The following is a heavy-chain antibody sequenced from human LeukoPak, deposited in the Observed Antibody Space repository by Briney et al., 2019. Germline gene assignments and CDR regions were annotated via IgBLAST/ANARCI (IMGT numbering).Heavy chain of an antibody. Sequence: GAXVKVSCKASGYTFTSYYMHWVRQAPGQGLEWMGVINPSGTTTNYAQKFQGRVTLTRDTSTSTVYMELSSLRSEDTAVYYCARSIHPYYFDYWGQGTLVTVSS. D-gene: IGHD5-18*01. CDR3: ARSIHPYYFDY. J-gene: IGHJ4*02. V-gene: IGHV1-46*01. CDR1: GYTFTSYY. CDR2: INPSGTTT.